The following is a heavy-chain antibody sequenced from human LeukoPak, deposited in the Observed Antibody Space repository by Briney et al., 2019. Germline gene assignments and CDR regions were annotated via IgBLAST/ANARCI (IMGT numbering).Heavy chain of an antibody. CDR3: ARPIVATSYSYGWGAFDI. D-gene: IGHD5-18*01. Sequence: GESLKISCKGFGYSFTSYWIGWVRQMPGKGLEWMGIIYPGDSDTRYSPSFQGQVTISADKSISTAYLQWSSLKASDTAMYYCARPIVATSYSYGWGAFDIWGQGTMVTVSS. CDR1: GYSFTSYW. J-gene: IGHJ3*02. V-gene: IGHV5-51*01. CDR2: IYPGDSDT.